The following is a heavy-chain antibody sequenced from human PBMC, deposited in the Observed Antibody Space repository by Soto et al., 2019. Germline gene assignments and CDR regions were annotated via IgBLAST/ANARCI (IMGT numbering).Heavy chain of an antibody. CDR2: INANSGDT. Sequence: QVHLMQSGAEVKKPGASVKVSCKASGYIFTGYHIHWVRQAPGRGLEWMGWINANSGDTEYAQNFLGRVTMTRDTSFNLVYMEMSGLMSDDTAVYYCARDARGTRGFDEMDIWGQGTTVAVSS. V-gene: IGHV1-2*02. CDR1: GYIFTGYH. J-gene: IGHJ6*02. D-gene: IGHD3-9*01. CDR3: ARDARGTRGFDEMDI.